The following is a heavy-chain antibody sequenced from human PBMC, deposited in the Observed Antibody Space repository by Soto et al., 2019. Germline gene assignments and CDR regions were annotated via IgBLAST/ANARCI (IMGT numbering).Heavy chain of an antibody. CDR1: GFTFSTYG. V-gene: IGHV3-30*18. CDR3: AKDLYASGSAPDH. D-gene: IGHD3-10*01. Sequence: SLRLSCAASGFTFSTYGMHWVRQAPGKGLEWVAVTSYEGSSKHYADSVQGRFTISRDNSKNTLYLQMNSLRVGDTAVYYCAKDLYASGSAPDHWGQGALVTVSS. CDR2: TSYEGSSK. J-gene: IGHJ4*02.